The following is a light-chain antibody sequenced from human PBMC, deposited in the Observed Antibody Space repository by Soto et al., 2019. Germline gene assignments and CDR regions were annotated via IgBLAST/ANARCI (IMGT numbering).Light chain of an antibody. V-gene: IGKV3-15*01. CDR3: QQYNNWPPFT. J-gene: IGKJ5*01. CDR2: GAS. Sequence: EIVMTQSPATLSVSPGERATLSFRASQSVSSNLAWYQQKPGQAPRLLIYGASTRATGIPARFSGSGSGTEFTLTISSLQSEDIAVYYCQQYNNWPPFTFGQGTRLEI. CDR1: QSVSSN.